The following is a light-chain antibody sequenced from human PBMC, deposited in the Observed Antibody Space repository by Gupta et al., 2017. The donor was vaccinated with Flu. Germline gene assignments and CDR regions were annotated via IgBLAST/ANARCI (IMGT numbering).Light chain of an antibody. CDR2: AAS. Sequence: DIQMTQSPSSLSASVGDRVTITCRASQSISSYLNWYQQKPGEAPKLLIYAASSLQSGVPSRFSGSGSGTDFTLTISSLQPEDFATYYCQQSYSNPPITFGQGTRLEIK. V-gene: IGKV1-39*01. CDR1: QSISSY. CDR3: QQSYSNPPIT. J-gene: IGKJ5*01.